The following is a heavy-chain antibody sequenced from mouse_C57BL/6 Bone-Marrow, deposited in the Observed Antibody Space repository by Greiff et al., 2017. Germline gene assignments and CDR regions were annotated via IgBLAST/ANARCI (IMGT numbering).Heavy chain of an antibody. CDR3: ASSFGSSPYYYSMDY. V-gene: IGHV1-85*01. CDR1: GYTFTSYD. J-gene: IGHJ4*01. CDR2: IYPRDGST. D-gene: IGHD1-1*01. Sequence: QVQLQQSGPELVKPGASVKLSCKASGYTFTSYDINWVKQRPGQGLEWIGWIYPRDGSTKYNEKFKGKATLTVDTSSSSSSLELHSLTSEDSAVYFCASSFGSSPYYYSMDYCGHGTSVTVSS.